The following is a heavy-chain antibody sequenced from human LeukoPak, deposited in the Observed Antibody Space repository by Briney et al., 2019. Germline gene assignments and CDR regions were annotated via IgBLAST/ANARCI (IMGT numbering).Heavy chain of an antibody. CDR1: GFTFSSYG. CDR3: ARRSGIAVAGAFDY. J-gene: IGHJ4*02. V-gene: IGHV3-23*01. CDR2: ISGSGGST. D-gene: IGHD6-19*01. Sequence: GGPLRLSCAASGFTFSSYGMSWVRQAPGKGLEWVSAISGSGGSTYYADSVKGWFTISRDNSKNTLYLQMNSLRAEDTAVYYCARRSGIAVAGAFDYWGQGTLVTVSS.